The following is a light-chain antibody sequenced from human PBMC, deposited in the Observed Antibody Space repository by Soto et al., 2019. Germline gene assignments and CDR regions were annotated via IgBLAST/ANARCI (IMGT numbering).Light chain of an antibody. J-gene: IGLJ2*01. CDR2: VNS. Sequence: QSVLTQPPSVSGAPGQRVTISCTGSSSNIGAGYDVHWYQQLPGTAPKLLIYVNSNRPSGVPDRFSCSKSDTSASLAITGLQAEDEADYYCQSYDSSLSAVVFGGGTKLTVL. CDR3: QSYDSSLSAVV. V-gene: IGLV1-40*01. CDR1: SSNIGAGYD.